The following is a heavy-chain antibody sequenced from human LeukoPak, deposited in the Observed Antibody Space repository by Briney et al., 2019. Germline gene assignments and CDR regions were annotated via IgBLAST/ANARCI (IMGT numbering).Heavy chain of an antibody. D-gene: IGHD6-19*01. V-gene: IGHV4-34*01. CDR3: ARVIGWYVFGGDAFDI. CDR2: INHSGST. J-gene: IGHJ3*02. CDR1: GGSFSGYY. Sequence: SETLSLTCAVYGGSFSGYYWSWIRQPPGKGLEWIGEINHSGSTNYNPSLKSRVTISVDTSKNQFSLMLSSVTAADTAVYYCARVIGWYVFGGDAFDIWGQGTMVTVSS.